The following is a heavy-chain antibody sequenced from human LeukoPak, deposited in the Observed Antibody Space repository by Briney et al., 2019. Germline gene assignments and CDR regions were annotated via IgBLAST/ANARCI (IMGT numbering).Heavy chain of an antibody. Sequence: SVKVSCKASGGTFSSYAISWVRQAPGQGLEWMGGIIPIFGTANYAQKFQGRVTTTADESTSTAYMELSSLRSEDTAVYYCARSGVAAAGTYDYWGQGTLVTVSS. CDR3: ARSGVAAAGTYDY. CDR1: GGTFSSYA. CDR2: IIPIFGTA. J-gene: IGHJ4*02. V-gene: IGHV1-69*01. D-gene: IGHD6-13*01.